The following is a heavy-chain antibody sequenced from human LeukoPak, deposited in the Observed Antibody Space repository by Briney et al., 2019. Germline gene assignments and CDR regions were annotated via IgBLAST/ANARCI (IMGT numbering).Heavy chain of an antibody. CDR1: DDSISAYY. V-gene: IGHV4-4*09. Sequence: SETLSLTCTVADDSISAYYWSWIRQPPGKGLEWIGYVYTSGSTNYNPSLKSGVTISVDTSRNQFSLKLSSVTAADTAVYYCAGGPLFYYYMDVWGKGTTVTVSS. D-gene: IGHD3-16*01. J-gene: IGHJ6*03. CDR3: AGGPLFYYYMDV. CDR2: VYTSGST.